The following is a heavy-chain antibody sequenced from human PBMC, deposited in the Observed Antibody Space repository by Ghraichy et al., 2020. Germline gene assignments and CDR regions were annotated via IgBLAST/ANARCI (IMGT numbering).Heavy chain of an antibody. CDR3: AKNYYESSGYLCC. J-gene: IGHJ4*02. CDR1: GFTFSSYG. D-gene: IGHD3-22*01. CDR2: ISYDGSNK. V-gene: IGHV3-30*18. Sequence: GGSLRLSCAASGFTFSSYGMHWVRQAPGKGLEWVAVISYDGSNKYYADSVKGRFTISRDNSKNTLYLQMNSLRAEDTAVYYCAKNYYESSGYLCCWGQGTLVTVSS.